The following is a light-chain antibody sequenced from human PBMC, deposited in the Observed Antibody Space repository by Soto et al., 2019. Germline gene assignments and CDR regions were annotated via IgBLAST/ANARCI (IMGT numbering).Light chain of an antibody. V-gene: IGKV3D-20*02. Sequence: PGERVTLSCRASQSVSSSYLTWYQQKPGQAPRLLIYDASSRATGVPARFSGSGSGTDFILTISGLEPEDVAVYYCQQRSRWPRTFGQGTKVDIK. CDR2: DAS. CDR1: QSVSSSY. CDR3: QQRSRWPRT. J-gene: IGKJ1*01.